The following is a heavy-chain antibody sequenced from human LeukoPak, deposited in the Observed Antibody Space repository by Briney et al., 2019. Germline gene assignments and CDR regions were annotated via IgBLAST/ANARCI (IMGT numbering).Heavy chain of an antibody. D-gene: IGHD3-22*01. J-gene: IGHJ6*02. Sequence: SETLSLTCAVYGGSFSGYYWSWIRQPPGKGLEWIGEINHSGSTYYNPALKSRVTISVDRSKNQFSLKLSSVTAADTAVYYCARRVNYYDSSGYYTRGYYYYYYGMDVWGQGTTVTVSS. V-gene: IGHV4-34*01. CDR1: GGSFSGYY. CDR2: INHSGST. CDR3: ARRVNYYDSSGYYTRGYYYYYYGMDV.